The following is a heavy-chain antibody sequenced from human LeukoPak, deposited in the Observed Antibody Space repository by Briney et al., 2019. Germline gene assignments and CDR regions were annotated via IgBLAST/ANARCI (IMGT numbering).Heavy chain of an antibody. CDR2: VKSKTDGGTT. D-gene: IGHD3-22*01. CDR1: GFTFSSYS. J-gene: IGHJ4*02. CDR3: TTDRGYYDSSGYSFDY. Sequence: GGSLRLSCAASGFTFSSYSMNWVRQAPGKGLEWVGRVKSKTDGGTTDYAAPVKGRFTISRDDSKNTLYLQMNSLKTEDTAVYYCTTDRGYYDSSGYSFDYWGQGTLVTVSS. V-gene: IGHV3-15*01.